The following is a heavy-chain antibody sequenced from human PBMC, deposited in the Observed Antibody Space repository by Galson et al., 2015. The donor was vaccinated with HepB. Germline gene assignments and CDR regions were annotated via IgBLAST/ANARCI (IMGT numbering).Heavy chain of an antibody. CDR3: ARGRRQDIVAPY. CDR1: GYTFTSYD. D-gene: IGHD2-15*01. V-gene: IGHV1-8*01. J-gene: IGHJ4*02. Sequence: SVKVSCKASGYTFTSYDINWVRQATGQGLEWMGWMNPNSGNTGYAQKFQGRVTMTRNTSISTAYMELSSLRSEDTAVYYCARGRRQDIVAPYWGQGTLVTVSS. CDR2: MNPNSGNT.